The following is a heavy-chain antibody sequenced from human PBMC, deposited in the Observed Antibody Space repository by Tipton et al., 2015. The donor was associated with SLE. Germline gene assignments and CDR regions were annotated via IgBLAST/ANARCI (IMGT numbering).Heavy chain of an antibody. V-gene: IGHV4-59*08. J-gene: IGHJ4*02. Sequence: TLSLTCTVSGGSVSTYSWSWIRQSPGKGLEWIGYIYNTGSTNYNPSLNSRVTISVDTSGNQISLKLSSVTAADTAVYYCARLRVVADTPDNFDYWGQGTLVTVSS. CDR1: GGSVSTYS. CDR2: IYNTGST. D-gene: IGHD2-15*01. CDR3: ARLRVVADTPDNFDY.